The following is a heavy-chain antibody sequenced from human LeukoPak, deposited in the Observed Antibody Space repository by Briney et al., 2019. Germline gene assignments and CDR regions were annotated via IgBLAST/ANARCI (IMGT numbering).Heavy chain of an antibody. J-gene: IGHJ4*02. D-gene: IGHD6-25*01. V-gene: IGHV1-2*02. CDR3: ARERTPGSGYGVDY. CDR1: GYTFTGYY. CDR2: INPNGGGT. Sequence: ASVKVSCKASGYTFTGYYMHWVRQAPGQGLEWMGWINPNGGGTNYAQNFQGRVTMTRDTSISTAYMELSRLRSDDTAVYYCARERTPGSGYGVDYWGQGTVVTVSS.